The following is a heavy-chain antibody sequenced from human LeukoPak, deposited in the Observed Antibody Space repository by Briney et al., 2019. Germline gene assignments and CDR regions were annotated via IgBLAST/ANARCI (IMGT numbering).Heavy chain of an antibody. CDR3: ARAVRDGYSEDKFDY. V-gene: IGHV4-59*01. CDR1: GGSISSYY. D-gene: IGHD5-24*01. Sequence: LETLSLTCTVSGGSISSYYWSWIRQPPGKGLEWIGYIYYSGSTNYNPSLKSRVTISVDTSKNQFSLKLSSVTAADTAVYYCARAVRDGYSEDKFDYWGQGTLVTVSS. CDR2: IYYSGST. J-gene: IGHJ4*02.